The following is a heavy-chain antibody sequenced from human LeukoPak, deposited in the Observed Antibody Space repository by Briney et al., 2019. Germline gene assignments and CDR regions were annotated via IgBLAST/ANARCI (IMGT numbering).Heavy chain of an antibody. J-gene: IGHJ4*02. D-gene: IGHD1-7*01. Sequence: GGSLRLSCAASGFTFSTYTMNWVRQAPGKGLEWVSSISSGSSYIYYADSVKGRFTISRDNAKNSLYLQMNSLRAEDTAVYYCARVGNWNYGRSDYWGQGTLVTVSS. CDR3: ARVGNWNYGRSDY. CDR2: ISSGSSYI. V-gene: IGHV3-21*01. CDR1: GFTFSTYT.